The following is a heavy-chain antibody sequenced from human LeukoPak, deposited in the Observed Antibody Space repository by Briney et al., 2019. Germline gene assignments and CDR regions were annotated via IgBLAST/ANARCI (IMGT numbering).Heavy chain of an antibody. Sequence: SETLSLTCDVNGGSFTGYYWSWIRQPPGKGLEWTGEINHSGDTYYNPSLKSRLTMSEDTSKNQLSLILTSVTAADTAVYYCSRGRKGSSSWYGMDVWGNGTTVIVSS. CDR1: GGSFTGYY. V-gene: IGHV4-34*01. D-gene: IGHD6-13*01. CDR3: SRGRKGSSSWYGMDV. J-gene: IGHJ6*04. CDR2: INHSGDT.